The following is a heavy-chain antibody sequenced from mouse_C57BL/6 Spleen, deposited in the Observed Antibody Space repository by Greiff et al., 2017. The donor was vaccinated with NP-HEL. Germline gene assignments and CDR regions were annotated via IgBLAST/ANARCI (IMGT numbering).Heavy chain of an antibody. Sequence: EVQLVESGPELVKPGASVKMSCKASGYTFTDYNMHWVKQSHGKSLEWIGYINPNNGGTSYNQKFKGKATLTVNKSSSTAYMELRSLTSEDSAVYYCARSVDSSGYGYAMDYWGQGTSVTVSS. CDR1: GYTFTDYN. V-gene: IGHV1-22*01. CDR3: ARSVDSSGYGYAMDY. CDR2: INPNNGGT. J-gene: IGHJ4*01. D-gene: IGHD3-2*02.